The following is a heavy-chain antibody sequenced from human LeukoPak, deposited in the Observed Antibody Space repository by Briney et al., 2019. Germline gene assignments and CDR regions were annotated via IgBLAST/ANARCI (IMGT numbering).Heavy chain of an antibody. CDR2: IIPILGIA. Sequence: GSSVKVSCKASGGTFSSYTISWVRQAPGQGLEWMGRIIPILGIANYAQKFQGRVTITADKSTSTAYMELSSLRSEGTAVYYCASREVVSPPDGYGMDVWGQGTTVTVSS. D-gene: IGHD4-23*01. CDR1: GGTFSSYT. V-gene: IGHV1-69*02. CDR3: ASREVVSPPDGYGMDV. J-gene: IGHJ6*02.